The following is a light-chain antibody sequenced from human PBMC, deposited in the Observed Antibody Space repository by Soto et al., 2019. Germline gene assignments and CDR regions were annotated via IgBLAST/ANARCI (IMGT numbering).Light chain of an antibody. CDR1: QSVSSY. Sequence: EIVLTQSPATLSLSPGERATLSCRTSQSVSSYLAWSQQKPGQPPRLLIYDASNRATGIPARFSGSGSGTDFTLTISSLEPEDFAVYYCQQRRNWPLTFGGGTKVEIK. CDR3: QQRRNWPLT. V-gene: IGKV3-11*01. J-gene: IGKJ4*01. CDR2: DAS.